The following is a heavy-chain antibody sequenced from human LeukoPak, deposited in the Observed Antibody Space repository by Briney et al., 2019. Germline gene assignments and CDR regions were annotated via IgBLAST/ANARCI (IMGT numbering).Heavy chain of an antibody. V-gene: IGHV3-7*01. CDR3: VRDLGHSRHYFEY. CDR1: GFTFNSFF. Sequence: PGGSLRLSCAASGFTFNSFFLNWVRLTPGRELEWLACISQDGSETFYMDSVRGRFTISRDNTKNSLYLQMDSLRAEDTAVYFCVRDLGHSRHYFEYWGQRALVTVSS. CDR2: ISQDGSET. D-gene: IGHD7-27*01. J-gene: IGHJ4*02.